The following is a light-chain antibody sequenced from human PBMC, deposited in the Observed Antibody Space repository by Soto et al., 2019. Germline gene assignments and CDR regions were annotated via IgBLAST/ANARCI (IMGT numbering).Light chain of an antibody. CDR1: QSVSSSY. J-gene: IGKJ3*01. CDR3: QQYDNSPFT. Sequence: EVVLTQSPGTLSLSPGERATLSCRASQSVSSSYLAWYQQKPGQAPRLLVSGASSRATGIPDRFSGSGSGTDFTLTISRLAPEDFAGYYCQQYDNSPFTFGPGTKVDLK. V-gene: IGKV3-20*01. CDR2: GAS.